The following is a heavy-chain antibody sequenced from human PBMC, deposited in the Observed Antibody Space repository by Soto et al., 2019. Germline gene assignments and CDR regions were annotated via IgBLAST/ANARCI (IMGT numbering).Heavy chain of an antibody. CDR1: GYSFFSHW. D-gene: IGHD3-22*01. CDR2: IYPADPET. Sequence: VESLKISCSGSGYSFFSHWIGWVRQMPWKGLEWAGIIYPADPETRYSPSFQGQVTISVDKSINTAYLQWSSLKASDTAMYYCARRPWLSGYYDYWGQGTLVTVSS. V-gene: IGHV5-51*01. J-gene: IGHJ4*02. CDR3: ARRPWLSGYYDY.